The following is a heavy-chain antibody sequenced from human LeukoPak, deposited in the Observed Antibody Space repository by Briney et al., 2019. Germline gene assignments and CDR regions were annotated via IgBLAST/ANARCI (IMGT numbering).Heavy chain of an antibody. Sequence: PSETLSLTCTVSGGSISRSSYYWGWIRQPPGKGLEWIGRIYSSGSTDYSPSLKSRVTMSVDTSKNKFSLKLSSVTAADTAVYYCASEGDSSGYYLGFDYWGQGTLVTVSS. V-gene: IGHV4-39*07. J-gene: IGHJ4*02. D-gene: IGHD3-22*01. CDR2: IYSSGST. CDR1: GGSISRSSYY. CDR3: ASEGDSSGYYLGFDY.